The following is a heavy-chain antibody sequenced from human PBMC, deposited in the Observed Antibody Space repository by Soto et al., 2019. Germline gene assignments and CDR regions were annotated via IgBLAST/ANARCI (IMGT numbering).Heavy chain of an antibody. J-gene: IGHJ4*02. CDR2: IIPIFGTA. Sequence: QVQLVQSGAEVKKPGSSVKVSCKASGGTFSSYSISWVRQAPGQGLEWMGGIIPIFGTANYAQKFHGRVTITADESTSTAYMELSSLRSEDTAVYYCAIEYSSSPPYYPIGYWGQGTLVTVSS. CDR3: AIEYSSSPPYYPIGY. D-gene: IGHD6-6*01. CDR1: GGTFSSYS. V-gene: IGHV1-69*01.